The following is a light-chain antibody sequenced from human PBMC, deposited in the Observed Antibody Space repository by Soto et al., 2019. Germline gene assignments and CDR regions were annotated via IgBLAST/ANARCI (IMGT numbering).Light chain of an antibody. CDR3: SSYTSSSPCV. CDR1: SSDVGGYKY. V-gene: IGLV2-14*01. Sequence: QSVLTQPRSVSGSPGQSVTISCTGTSSDVGGYKYVSWYQQFPGKAPKLMIYEVSNRPSGVSNRFSGSKSGNTASLTISGLQAEDEADYYCSSYTSSSPCVFGTGTKVTVL. J-gene: IGLJ1*01. CDR2: EVS.